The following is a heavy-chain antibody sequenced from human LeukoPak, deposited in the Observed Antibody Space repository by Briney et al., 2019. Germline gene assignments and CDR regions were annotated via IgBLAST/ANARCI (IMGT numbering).Heavy chain of an antibody. CDR2: IYYSGST. J-gene: IGHJ4*02. CDR3: ARRLHYFDC. CDR1: GGSISNGTYY. D-gene: IGHD3-16*01. Sequence: SETLSLTCSVSGGSISNGTYYWGWVRQPPGKGLEWIGSIYYSGSTNYSPSLKSRVTISVDTSKNQFSLRLSSVTAADTAVYYCARRLHYFDCWGQGTLVTVSS. V-gene: IGHV4-39*01.